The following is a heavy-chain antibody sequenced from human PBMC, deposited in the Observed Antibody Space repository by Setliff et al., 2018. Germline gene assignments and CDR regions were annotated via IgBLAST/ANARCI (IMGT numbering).Heavy chain of an antibody. D-gene: IGHD4-17*01. Sequence: ASVKVSCKASGYTFTSYGFSWVRQAPGQGREWMGWISAYKGNTNYAQKLQGRVTMTTDTSTSTAYMELRSLRSDDTAVYYCARDAWDYGDYGGRYWFDYWGQGTLVTVSS. CDR1: GYTFTSYG. J-gene: IGHJ4*02. V-gene: IGHV1-18*01. CDR2: ISAYKGNT. CDR3: ARDAWDYGDYGGRYWFDY.